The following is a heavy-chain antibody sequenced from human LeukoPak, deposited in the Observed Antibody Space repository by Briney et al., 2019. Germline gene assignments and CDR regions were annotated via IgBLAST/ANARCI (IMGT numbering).Heavy chain of an antibody. D-gene: IGHD3-10*01. J-gene: IGHJ6*02. CDR3: ARVSVRGAYGMDV. CDR1: GYTFTGYY. V-gene: IGHV1-2*02. CDR2: INPNSGGT. Sequence: ASVKVSCKASGYTFTGYYMHWVRQAPGQGLEWMGWINPNSGGTNYAQKFQGKVTMTRDTSISTAYMELSRLRFDDTAVYYCARVSVRGAYGMDVWGQGTTVTVSS.